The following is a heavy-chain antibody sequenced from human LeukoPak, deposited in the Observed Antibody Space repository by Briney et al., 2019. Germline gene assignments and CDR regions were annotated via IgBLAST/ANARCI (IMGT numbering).Heavy chain of an antibody. CDR2: IYYSGST. Sequence: SETLSLTCTVSGGSISSYYWSWIRQPPGKGLEWIGYIYYSGSTNYNPSLKSRVTISVDTSKNQFSLKLSSVTAADTAVYYCASNPWELGSFDYWGQGTLVTVSS. J-gene: IGHJ4*02. D-gene: IGHD1-26*01. CDR3: ASNPWELGSFDY. CDR1: GGSISSYY. V-gene: IGHV4-59*01.